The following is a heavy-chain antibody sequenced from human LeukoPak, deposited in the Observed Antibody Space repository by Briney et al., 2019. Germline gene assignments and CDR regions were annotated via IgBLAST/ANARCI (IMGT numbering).Heavy chain of an antibody. CDR3: AREGVSRWLQYYFDY. CDR1: GYTFTSYY. V-gene: IGHV1-46*01. D-gene: IGHD5-24*01. Sequence: GASVKVSCKASGYTFTSYYMHWVRQAPGQGLEWMGIINPSGGSTSYAQKFQGRVTMTRDTSTSTVYMELSSLRSEDTAVYYCAREGVSRWLQYYFDYWGQGTLVTVSS. J-gene: IGHJ4*02. CDR2: INPSGGST.